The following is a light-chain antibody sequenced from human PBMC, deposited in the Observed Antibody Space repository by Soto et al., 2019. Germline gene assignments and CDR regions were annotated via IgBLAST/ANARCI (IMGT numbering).Light chain of an antibody. CDR1: SSDVGAYNY. J-gene: IGLJ1*01. CDR3: TSYAGTYSFFYV. CDR2: EVS. Sequence: QSVLTQPPSASGSPGQSVTISCTGTSSDVGAYNYVSWYQQLPGKAHKLIIYEVSKRPSGVPDRFSGSKSGNSASLTVSWLQAEDEADYYCTSYAGTYSFFYVFGTGTKVTVL. V-gene: IGLV2-8*01.